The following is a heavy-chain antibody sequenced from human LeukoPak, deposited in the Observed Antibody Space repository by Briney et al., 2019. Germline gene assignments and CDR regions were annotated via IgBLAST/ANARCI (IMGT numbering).Heavy chain of an antibody. J-gene: IGHJ4*02. CDR2: IKQDGSEK. V-gene: IGHV3-7*01. Sequence: GESLKISCAASGFTFSSYWMSWVRQAPGKGLEWVANIKQDGSEKYYVDSVKGRFTISRDNAKNSLYLQMNSLRAEDTAVYYCARDQSNYFDYWGQGTLVTVSS. CDR3: ARDQSNYFDY. CDR1: GFTFSSYW.